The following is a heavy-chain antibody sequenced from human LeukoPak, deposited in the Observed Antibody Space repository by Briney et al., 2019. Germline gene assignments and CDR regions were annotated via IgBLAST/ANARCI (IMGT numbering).Heavy chain of an antibody. CDR1: GYTFTGHY. V-gene: IGHV1-2*02. CDR3: ARIGFRKSSGSSWYADY. J-gene: IGHJ4*02. CDR2: INPNSGGT. D-gene: IGHD6-13*01. Sequence: ASVKVSCKASGYTFTGHYMHWVRQAPGQGLEWMGWINPNSGGTNYAQKFQGRVTMTRDTSISTAYMELSRLRSDDTAVYYCARIGFRKSSGSSWYADYWGQGTLVTVSS.